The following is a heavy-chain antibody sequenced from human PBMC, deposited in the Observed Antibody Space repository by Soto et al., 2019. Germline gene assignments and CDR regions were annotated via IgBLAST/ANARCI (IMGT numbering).Heavy chain of an antibody. CDR1: GFTFSSYG. V-gene: IGHV3-33*01. CDR2: IWYDGSNK. J-gene: IGHJ4*02. Sequence: GGSLRLSCAASGFTFSSYGMHWVRQAPGKGLEWVAVIWYDGSNKYYADSVKGRFTISRDNSKNTLYLQMNSLRAEDTAVYYCARERIAVAGPFDYWGQGTLVTAPQ. CDR3: ARERIAVAGPFDY. D-gene: IGHD6-19*01.